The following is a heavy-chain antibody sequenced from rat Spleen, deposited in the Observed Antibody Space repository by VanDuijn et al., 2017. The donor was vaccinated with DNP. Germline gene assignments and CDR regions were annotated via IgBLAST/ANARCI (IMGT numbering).Heavy chain of an antibody. CDR1: GFTFSDYY. D-gene: IGHD1-11*01. CDR3: ARGGRSYFDY. Sequence: EVQLVESGGGLVQPGRSLKLSCAASGFTFSDYYMAWVRQAPTKGLEWVASINTGGTNTYYRDSVKGRFTISRDNAKNTQYLQMDSLRSEDTATYYCARGGRSYFDYWGQGVMVTVSS. V-gene: IGHV5S23*01. J-gene: IGHJ2*01. CDR2: INTGGTNT.